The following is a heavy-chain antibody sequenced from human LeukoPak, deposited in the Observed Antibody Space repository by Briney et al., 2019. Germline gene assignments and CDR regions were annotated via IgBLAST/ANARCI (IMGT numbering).Heavy chain of an antibody. Sequence: GGSLRLSCAASGFTFSSYCMHWVRQAPGKGLGWVSRIYTVGPRTTYADSVMGRFTISRDNATNTLYLQMNSLRAEDTAVYFCAGARGALAGLDDVWGKGTTVTVSS. CDR3: AGARGALAGLDDV. D-gene: IGHD6-19*01. CDR2: IYTVGPRT. J-gene: IGHJ3*01. CDR1: GFTFSSYC. V-gene: IGHV3-74*01.